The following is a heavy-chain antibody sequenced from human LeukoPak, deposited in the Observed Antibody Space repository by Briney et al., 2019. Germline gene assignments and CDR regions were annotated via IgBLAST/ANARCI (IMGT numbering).Heavy chain of an antibody. Sequence: SGPTLVKPTQTLTLTCTFSGFSLSTSGVGVGWIRQPPGKALEWLALIYWDDDKRYSPSLKSRLTITKDTSKNQVVLTMTNMDPVDTATYYCAHKYDSSGYRPSSFDYWGQGTLVTVSS. CDR1: GFSLSTSGVG. D-gene: IGHD3-22*01. V-gene: IGHV2-5*02. CDR3: AHKYDSSGYRPSSFDY. J-gene: IGHJ4*02. CDR2: IYWDDDK.